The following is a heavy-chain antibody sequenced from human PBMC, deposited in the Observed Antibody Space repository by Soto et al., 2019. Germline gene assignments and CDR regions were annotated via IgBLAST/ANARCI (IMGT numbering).Heavy chain of an antibody. CDR1: GGTFSSYA. V-gene: IGHV1-69*12. Sequence: QVQLVQSGAEVKKPGSSVKVSCKASGGTFSSYAISWVRQAPGQGLEWMGEIIPIFGTANYAQKFQGRVTITADESTSTAYMERSSLRSQDTGVYYCARDRGHSSDYYPYCFDPWGQGTLVTVSS. CDR2: IIPIFGTA. D-gene: IGHD3-22*01. CDR3: ARDRGHSSDYYPYCFDP. J-gene: IGHJ5*02.